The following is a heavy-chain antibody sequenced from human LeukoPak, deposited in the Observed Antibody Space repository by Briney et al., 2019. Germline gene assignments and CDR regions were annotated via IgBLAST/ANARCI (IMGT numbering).Heavy chain of an antibody. J-gene: IGHJ4*02. Sequence: SETLSLTCTVSGGSISSGGYYWSWIRQPPGKGLEWIGYIYHSGSTYYNPSLKSRVTISVDTSKNQFSLKLSSVTAADTAVYYCARDHCSGGSCYDYWGQGTLVTVSS. V-gene: IGHV4-30-2*01. D-gene: IGHD2-15*01. CDR2: IYHSGST. CDR3: ARDHCSGGSCYDY. CDR1: GGSISSGGYY.